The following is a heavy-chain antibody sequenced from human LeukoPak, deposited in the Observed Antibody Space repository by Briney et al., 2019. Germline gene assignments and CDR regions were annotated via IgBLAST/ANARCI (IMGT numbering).Heavy chain of an antibody. Sequence: GGSLRLSCAASGFTFSSYGMHWVRQAPGKGLEWVAVIWYDGSNKYYADSVKGRFTISRDNSKNTLYLQMNSLRAEDTAVYYCARDPEMACSGGSCYSGAFDIWGQGTMVTVSS. CDR3: ARDPEMACSGGSCYSGAFDI. J-gene: IGHJ3*02. V-gene: IGHV3-33*01. D-gene: IGHD2-15*01. CDR2: IWYDGSNK. CDR1: GFTFSSYG.